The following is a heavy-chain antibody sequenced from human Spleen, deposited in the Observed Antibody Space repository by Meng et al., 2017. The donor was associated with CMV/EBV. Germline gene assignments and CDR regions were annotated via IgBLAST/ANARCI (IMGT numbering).Heavy chain of an antibody. J-gene: IGHJ4*02. CDR2: INPLSGGT. CDR3: ARESDPMIRGGEDFDC. CDR1: GYSFTDHY. Sequence: ASVKVSCKASGYSFTDHYIHWVRQAPGQVLEWMGWINPLSGGTDFPQKFQGSVTLTRDTSTTTVHMELGRLRSDDTAVYYCARESDPMIRGGEDFDCWGQGTLVTVSS. V-gene: IGHV1-2*02. D-gene: IGHD3-10*01.